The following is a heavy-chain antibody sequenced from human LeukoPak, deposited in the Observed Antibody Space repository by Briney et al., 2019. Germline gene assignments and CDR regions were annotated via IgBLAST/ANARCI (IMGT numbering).Heavy chain of an antibody. CDR2: ISDNGSNK. CDR3: ARGEVVTASPLDF. V-gene: IGHV3-30*04. CDR1: TIGFRGYA. Sequence: GGSPRLSCVASTIGFRGYAMHWVRLAPGVGLQWIAFISDNGSNKDYAVSVKGRFTITRDNSKNTLFLEMRSLRTEDTAVYYCARGEVVTASPLDFWGQGTLVTVSS. J-gene: IGHJ4*02. D-gene: IGHD2-21*02.